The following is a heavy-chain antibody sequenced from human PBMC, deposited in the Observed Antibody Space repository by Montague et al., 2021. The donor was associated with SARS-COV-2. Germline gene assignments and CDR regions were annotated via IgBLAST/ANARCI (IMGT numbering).Heavy chain of an antibody. D-gene: IGHD3-3*01. CDR2: IYYSGST. V-gene: IGHV4-39*01. CDR3: ASLPRITIFGVVIHFDY. J-gene: IGHJ4*02. CDR1: SGSISSSSYY. Sequence: SETLSLTCTVSSGSISSSSYYWGWIRQPPGKGLEWIGSIYYSGSTYYNPSLKSRVTISVDTSKNQFSLKLSSVTAADTAVYYCASLPRITIFGVVIHFDYWGQGTLVTVSS.